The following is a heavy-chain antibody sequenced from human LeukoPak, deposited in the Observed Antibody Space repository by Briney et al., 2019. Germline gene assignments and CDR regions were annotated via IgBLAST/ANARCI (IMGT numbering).Heavy chain of an antibody. D-gene: IGHD6-19*01. V-gene: IGHV3-53*01. J-gene: IGHJ4*02. CDR1: GFTVSSNY. CDR3: ARGPYSSGWYGLDY. Sequence: PGVSLRLSCAASGFTVSSNYMSWVRQAPGKGREWVSVLYSSGSAYYADSVKGRFIISRDNSKNTLYLQMNSLRAEDTAVYYCARGPYSSGWYGLDYWGQGTLVTVSS. CDR2: LYSSGSA.